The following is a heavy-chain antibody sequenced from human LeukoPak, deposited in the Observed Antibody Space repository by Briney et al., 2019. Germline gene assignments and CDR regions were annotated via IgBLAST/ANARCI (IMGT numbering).Heavy chain of an antibody. J-gene: IGHJ4*02. CDR3: ARALGDYEDY. D-gene: IGHD4-17*01. V-gene: IGHV4-59*08. Sequence: SETLSLTCTVSGDSISNYYWSWIRQPPGKGLEWIGYIFYNGSTNYNPSLKSRVTISVDTSKNQFSLKLTSVTAADTAVYYCARALGDYEDYWGQGTLVTVSS. CDR1: GDSISNYY. CDR2: IFYNGST.